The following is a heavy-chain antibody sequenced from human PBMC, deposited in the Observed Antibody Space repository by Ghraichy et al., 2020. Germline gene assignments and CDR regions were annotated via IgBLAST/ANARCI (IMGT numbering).Heavy chain of an antibody. D-gene: IGHD2-8*02. CDR2: INHVGRT. Sequence: SETLSLTCAVYGESFSDYYWSWIRQSPGKGLEWIGEINHVGRTNHNPSLKSRVTMSMDTSKNQCSLTLSSVTAADTAVYYCARGRRYGGICYVGGCSYFYYIDVWGKGTTVTVSS. CDR1: GESFSDYY. CDR3: ARGRRYGGICYVGGCSYFYYIDV. J-gene: IGHJ6*03. V-gene: IGHV4-34*01.